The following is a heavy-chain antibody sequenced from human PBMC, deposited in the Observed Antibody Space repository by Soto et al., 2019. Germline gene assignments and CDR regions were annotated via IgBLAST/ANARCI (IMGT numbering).Heavy chain of an antibody. CDR1: GFTFSSYG. J-gene: IGHJ4*02. CDR2: ISYDGSNK. V-gene: IGHV3-30*18. D-gene: IGHD6-19*01. Sequence: PGGSLRLSCAASGFTFSSYGMDWVRQAPGKGLEWVAVISYDGSNKYYADSVKGRFTISRDNSKNTLYLQMNSLRAEDTAVYYCAKGLRYSSGWYVVYWGQGTLATVSS. CDR3: AKGLRYSSGWYVVY.